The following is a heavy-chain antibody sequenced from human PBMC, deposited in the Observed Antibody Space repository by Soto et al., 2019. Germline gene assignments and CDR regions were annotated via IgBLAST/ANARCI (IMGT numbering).Heavy chain of an antibody. J-gene: IGHJ4*02. Sequence: GGSLRLSCAASGFTFSNAWMSWVRQAPGKGLEWVGRIKSKTDGGTTDYAAPVKGRFTISRDDSKNTLYLQMNSLKTEDTAGDYRIKPHFYRGLFDDPGQRILVSVSS. CDR3: IKPHFYRGLFDD. V-gene: IGHV3-15*01. CDR1: GFTFSNAW. CDR2: IKSKTDGGTT. D-gene: IGHD3-3*02.